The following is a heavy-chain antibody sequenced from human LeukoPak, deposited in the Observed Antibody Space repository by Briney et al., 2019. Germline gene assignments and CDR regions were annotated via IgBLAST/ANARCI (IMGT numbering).Heavy chain of an antibody. CDR3: ARGAQNHALYYWYFDL. J-gene: IGHJ2*01. CDR1: GGSFSGYY. Sequence: PSETLSLTCAVYGGSFSGYYWSWLRQPPGKGLEWIGEINHSGSTNYNPSLKSRVTISVDTSKNQFSLKLSSVTAADTAVYYCARGAQNHALYYWYFDLWGRGTLVTVSS. D-gene: IGHD2-2*02. V-gene: IGHV4-34*01. CDR2: INHSGST.